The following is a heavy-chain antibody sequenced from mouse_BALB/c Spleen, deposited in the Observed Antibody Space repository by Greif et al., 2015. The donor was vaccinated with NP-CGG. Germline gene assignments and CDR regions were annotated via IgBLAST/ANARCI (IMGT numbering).Heavy chain of an antibody. Sequence: EVKLMESGGGLVQPGGSLKLSCAASGFTFSSYGMSWVRQTPDKRLELVATINSNGGSTYYPDSVKGRFTISRDNAENTLYLQMSSLKSEDTAMYYCASLFAYWGQGTLVTVSA. J-gene: IGHJ3*01. CDR2: INSNGGST. CDR1: GFTFSSYG. CDR3: ASLFAY. V-gene: IGHV5-6-3*01.